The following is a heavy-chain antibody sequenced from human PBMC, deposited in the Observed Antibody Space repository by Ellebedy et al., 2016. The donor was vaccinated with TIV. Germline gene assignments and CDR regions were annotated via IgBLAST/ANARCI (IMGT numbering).Heavy chain of an antibody. D-gene: IGHD1-14*01. J-gene: IGHJ5*02. Sequence: PGGSLRLSCVGSGFTFSSYAMSWVRQAPGKGLDWVSSLSASGGSTYYADSVKGRFTISRDTSKNTLYLHMNSLRVEDTAIYYCAKGGFRNWFDPWGQGTLVTVSS. CDR1: GFTFSSYA. V-gene: IGHV3-23*01. CDR2: LSASGGST. CDR3: AKGGFRNWFDP.